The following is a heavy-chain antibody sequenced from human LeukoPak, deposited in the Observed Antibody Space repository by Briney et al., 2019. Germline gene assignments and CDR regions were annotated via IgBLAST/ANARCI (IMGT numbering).Heavy chain of an antibody. V-gene: IGHV3-30*02. CDR1: GFTFSSYG. Sequence: GGSLRLSCAASGFTFSSYGMHWVRQAPGKGLEWVAFIRYDGSNKYYADSVKGRFTISRDNSKNTLYLQMNSLRAEDTAVYYCAKGSYSSARHYFDYWGQGTLVTVSS. J-gene: IGHJ4*02. CDR3: AKGSYSSARHYFDY. CDR2: IRYDGSNK. D-gene: IGHD6-25*01.